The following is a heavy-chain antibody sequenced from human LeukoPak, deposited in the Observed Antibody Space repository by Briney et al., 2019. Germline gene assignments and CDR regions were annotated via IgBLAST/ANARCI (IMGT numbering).Heavy chain of an antibody. CDR1: GFTFSDYW. Sequence: PGGSLRLSCVASGFTFSDYWMTWVRQAPGKGLEWVASIKQDGSEKFCVDSVKGRFTISRDNAENSLYLHMNSLRAEDTAVYYCARDLSGVTGYTYGRGIDYWGQGTLVTVSS. CDR2: IKQDGSEK. CDR3: ARDLSGVTGYTYGRGIDY. V-gene: IGHV3-7*01. J-gene: IGHJ4*02. D-gene: IGHD5-18*01.